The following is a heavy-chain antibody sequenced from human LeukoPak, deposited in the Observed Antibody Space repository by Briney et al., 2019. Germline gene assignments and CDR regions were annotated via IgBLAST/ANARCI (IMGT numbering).Heavy chain of an antibody. CDR3: ARIDTVTTWDAFDI. D-gene: IGHD4-17*01. J-gene: IGHJ3*02. CDR1: GYTFTSYA. Sequence: ASVTVSCKASGYTFTSYAMNWVRQAPGQGLEWMGWINTNTGNPTYAQGFTGRFVFSLDTSVSTAYLQISSLKAEDTAVYYCARIDTVTTWDAFDIWGQGTMVTVSS. V-gene: IGHV7-4-1*02. CDR2: INTNTGNP.